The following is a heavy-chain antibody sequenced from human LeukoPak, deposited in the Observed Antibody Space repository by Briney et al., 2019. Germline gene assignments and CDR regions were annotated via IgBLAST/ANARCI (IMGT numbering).Heavy chain of an antibody. D-gene: IGHD3-22*01. V-gene: IGHV3-74*01. Sequence: GGSLRLSCAASGFTFSSYWMHWVRQAPGKGLVWVSRIHSDGSSTSYADSVRGRFTISRDGAKSTLYLQVNSLRAEDTAVYYCARSGWPYYFDYWGQGTLVTVSS. CDR2: IHSDGSST. J-gene: IGHJ4*02. CDR3: ARSGWPYYFDY. CDR1: GFTFSSYW.